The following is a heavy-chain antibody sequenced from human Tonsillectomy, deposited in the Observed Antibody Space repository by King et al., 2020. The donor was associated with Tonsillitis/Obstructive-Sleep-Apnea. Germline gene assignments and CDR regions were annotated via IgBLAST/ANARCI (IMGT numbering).Heavy chain of an antibody. CDR2: IDPSDSYT. Sequence: VQLVESGAEVKKPGESLRISCKGSGYSFTNYWISWVRQMPGKGLEWMGRIDPSDSYTNYSPSFQGHVTISADKSISTAYLQWSSLKASDTAMYYCARHREEGYYYYGVDVWGQGTTVTVSS. V-gene: IGHV5-10-1*03. CDR1: GYSFTNYW. CDR3: ARHREEGYYYYGVDV. J-gene: IGHJ6*02. D-gene: IGHD1-26*01.